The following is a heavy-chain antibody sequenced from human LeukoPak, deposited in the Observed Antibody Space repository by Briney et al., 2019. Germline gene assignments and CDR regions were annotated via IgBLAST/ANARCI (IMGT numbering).Heavy chain of an antibody. CDR1: GGSISSSNFY. Sequence: PSETLSLTCTVSGGSISSSNFYWGWIRQAPGKGLEWIGTLSYSGSTFYSPSLKSRITIAVDTSKNQFSLKLSSVTAADTAVYYCAREEKDYYDSSGYYFGFDYWGQGTLVTVSS. J-gene: IGHJ4*02. CDR2: LSYSGST. CDR3: AREEKDYYDSSGYYFGFDY. D-gene: IGHD3-22*01. V-gene: IGHV4-39*02.